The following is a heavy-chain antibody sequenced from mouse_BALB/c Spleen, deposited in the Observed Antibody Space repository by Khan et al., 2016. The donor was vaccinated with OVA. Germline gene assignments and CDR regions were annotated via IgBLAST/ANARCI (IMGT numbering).Heavy chain of an antibody. V-gene: IGHV1S34*01. CDR1: GYSFTGYY. CDR3: ARDGYYYAMDY. CDR2: ISCYNGGT. D-gene: IGHD2-3*01. Sequence: LVKTGASVKISCKASGYSFTGYYIHWVKQSHGKSLEWIGYISCYNGGTGYNPKFEGKATFTVNTSSSTAYMQFNSLTSEDSAVYYCARDGYYYAMDYWGQGTSVTVSS. J-gene: IGHJ4*01.